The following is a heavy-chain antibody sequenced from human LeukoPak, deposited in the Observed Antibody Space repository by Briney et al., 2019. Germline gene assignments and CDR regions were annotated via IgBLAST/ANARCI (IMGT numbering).Heavy chain of an antibody. J-gene: IGHJ4*02. D-gene: IGHD3-22*01. CDR2: INLSGASGGST. CDR3: ARIYDSSGYYGY. CDR1: GYTFTSYY. V-gene: IGHV1-46*01. Sequence: EASVKVSCKASGYTFTSYYLHWVRQAPGQGLEWMGIINLSGASGGSTNYAQKFQGRITMTRDTSTSTVYMELSSLRSEDTAVYYCARIYDSSGYYGYWGQGTLVTVSS.